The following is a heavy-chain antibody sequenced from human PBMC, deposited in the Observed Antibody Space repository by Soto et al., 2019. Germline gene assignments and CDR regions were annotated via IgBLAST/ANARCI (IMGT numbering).Heavy chain of an antibody. CDR3: AAMAVDSSGFFDY. CDR2: IYHNGYP. CDR1: GYSVSSGTYY. V-gene: IGHV4-61*01. D-gene: IGHD3-22*01. J-gene: IGHJ4*02. Sequence: XETLCLTCTVSGYSVSSGTYYWGWIRQPPGKTLEWIGYIYHNGYPNYNPSLKSRLSATLDTSKNLYSLRVTSVTAADTAVYYCAAMAVDSSGFFDYWGRGILVTVSS.